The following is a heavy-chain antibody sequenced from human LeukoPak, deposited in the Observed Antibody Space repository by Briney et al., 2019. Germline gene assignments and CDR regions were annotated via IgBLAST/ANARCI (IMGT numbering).Heavy chain of an antibody. CDR1: GFTFSSYA. Sequence: GGSLRLSCAASGFTFSSYAMSWVRQAPGKGLEWVSAISGSGGSTYYADSVKGRFTISRDNSKNTLYLQMNSLRAEDTAVYYCAKAKAMIVVARPRDWGKGTLVPVS. V-gene: IGHV3-23*01. CDR2: ISGSGGST. CDR3: AKAKAMIVVARPRD. J-gene: IGHJ4*02. D-gene: IGHD3-22*01.